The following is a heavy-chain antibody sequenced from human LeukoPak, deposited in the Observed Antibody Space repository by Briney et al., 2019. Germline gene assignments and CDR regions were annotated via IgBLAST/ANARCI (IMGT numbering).Heavy chain of an antibody. Sequence: SETLSLTCTVSGGSISSGGYYWSWIRQHPGKGLEWIGYIYYSGSTYYNPSLKSRVTISVDTSKNQFSLKLSSVTAADTAVYYCATSEGVPSSFDYWGQGTLVTVSS. CDR2: IYYSGST. V-gene: IGHV4-31*03. CDR1: GGSISSGGYY. J-gene: IGHJ4*02. CDR3: ATSEGVPSSFDY. D-gene: IGHD3-16*01.